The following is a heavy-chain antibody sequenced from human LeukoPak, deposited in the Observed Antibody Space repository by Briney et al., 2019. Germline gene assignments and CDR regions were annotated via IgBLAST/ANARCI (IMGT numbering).Heavy chain of an antibody. V-gene: IGHV3-49*04. CDR2: IQAKAYGGAT. J-gene: IGHJ4*02. CDR3: TRAPHPRCSSSGCYLDY. Sequence: PGGSLRLSRSTSGFTFGDYAMSWVRQAPGKGLEWVGFIQAKAYGGATKYAASVNGRFSISRDDSQSIANLQMNDLKTEDTAVYYCTRAPHPRCSSSGCYLDYWGQGTLVTVSS. CDR1: GFTFGDYA. D-gene: IGHD2-2*01.